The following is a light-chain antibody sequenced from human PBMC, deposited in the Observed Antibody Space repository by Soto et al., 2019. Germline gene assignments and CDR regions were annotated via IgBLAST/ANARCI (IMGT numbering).Light chain of an antibody. Sequence: QSVLTQPPSASGSPGQSVTISCTGTSSDVGGYNYVSWYQQHPGKAPKLMIYEGSKRPSGVPDRFSGSKSGNTASLTVSGLQAEDEADYYCSSYAGSNNPVVFGGGTKVTVL. CDR1: SSDVGGYNY. CDR2: EGS. J-gene: IGLJ2*01. CDR3: SSYAGSNNPVV. V-gene: IGLV2-8*01.